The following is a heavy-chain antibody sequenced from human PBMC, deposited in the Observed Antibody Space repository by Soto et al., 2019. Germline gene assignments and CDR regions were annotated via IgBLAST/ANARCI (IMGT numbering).Heavy chain of an antibody. CDR3: ARGLYCTNGVCYGFDY. Sequence: ASVKVSCKASGYTFTSYDINWVRQATGQGLEWMGWMNPNSGNTGYAQKFQGRVTMTRNTSISTAYMELSSLRSEDTAVYYCARGLYCTNGVCYGFDYWGQGTLVTVSS. J-gene: IGHJ4*02. CDR1: GYTFTSYD. D-gene: IGHD2-8*01. V-gene: IGHV1-8*01. CDR2: MNPNSGNT.